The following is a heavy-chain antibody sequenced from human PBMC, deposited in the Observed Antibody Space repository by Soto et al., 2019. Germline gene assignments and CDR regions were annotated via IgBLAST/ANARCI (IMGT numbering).Heavy chain of an antibody. CDR3: ARGGGYSYGRNNWFDP. J-gene: IGHJ5*02. V-gene: IGHV4-59*01. Sequence: SETLSLTCTVSGGSISSYYWSWIRQPPGKGLEWIGYIYYSGSTNYSPSPKNRVTISVDTSKNQFSLKLSSGTAADTAVYYCARGGGYSYGRNNWFDPWGQGTLVTVSS. CDR1: GGSISSYY. D-gene: IGHD5-18*01. CDR2: IYYSGST.